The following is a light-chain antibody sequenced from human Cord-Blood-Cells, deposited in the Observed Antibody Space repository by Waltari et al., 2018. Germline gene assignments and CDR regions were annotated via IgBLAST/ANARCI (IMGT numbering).Light chain of an antibody. CDR2: EGS. Sequence: QSALTQPASVSGSPGQSVTISCTGTRRDVGCYNLSSWYQQHPGKAPKLMIYEGSKRPSGVSNRFSVSKSGNTASLTISGLQAEDEADYYCCSYAGSSTVVFGGGTKLTVL. V-gene: IGLV2-23*01. CDR3: CSYAGSSTVV. CDR1: RRDVGCYNL. J-gene: IGLJ2*01.